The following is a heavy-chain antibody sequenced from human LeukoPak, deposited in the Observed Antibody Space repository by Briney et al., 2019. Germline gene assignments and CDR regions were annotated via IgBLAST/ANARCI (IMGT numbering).Heavy chain of an antibody. V-gene: IGHV3-7*01. D-gene: IGHD5-18*01. CDR2: INQDGSEK. Sequence: GGSLRLSCAASGFTFTTYWMTWVRQAPGKGLEWVANINQDGSEKYFVDSVKGRFTISRDNAKNSLYLQMNSLRAEDTAVYYCAREGRIQLWFKAFDYWGQGTLVTVSS. CDR1: GFTFTTYW. J-gene: IGHJ4*02. CDR3: AREGRIQLWFKAFDY.